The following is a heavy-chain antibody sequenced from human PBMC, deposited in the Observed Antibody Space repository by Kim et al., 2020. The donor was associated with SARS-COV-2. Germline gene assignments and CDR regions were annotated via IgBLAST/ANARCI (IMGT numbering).Heavy chain of an antibody. CDR2: IYHSGST. V-gene: IGHV4-4*02. CDR1: GGSISSSNW. Sequence: SETLSLTCAVSGGSISSSNWWSWVRQPPGKGLEWIGEIYHSGSTNYNPSLKSRVTISVDKSKNQFSLKLSSVTAADTAVYYCARVFWPSITMVRGAGYYFDYWGQGTLVTVSS. CDR3: ARVFWPSITMVRGAGYYFDY. D-gene: IGHD3-10*01. J-gene: IGHJ4*02.